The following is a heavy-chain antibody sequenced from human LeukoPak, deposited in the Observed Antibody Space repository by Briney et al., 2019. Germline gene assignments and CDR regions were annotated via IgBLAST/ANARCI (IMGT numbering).Heavy chain of an antibody. CDR3: ARGEVYGDGYLRFDY. J-gene: IGHJ4*02. D-gene: IGHD5-12*01. CDR1: GGSFSGYY. CDR2: INHSGST. V-gene: IGHV4-34*01. Sequence: SETLSLTCAVYGGSFSGYYWSWIRQPPGKGLEWIGEINHSGSTNYNPSLKSRVTISVDTSKNQFSLKLSSVTAADTAVYYCARGEVYGDGYLRFDYWGQGTLVTVSS.